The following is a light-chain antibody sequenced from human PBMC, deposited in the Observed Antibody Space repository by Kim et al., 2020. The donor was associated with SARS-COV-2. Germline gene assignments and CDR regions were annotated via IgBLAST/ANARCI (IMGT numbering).Light chain of an antibody. J-gene: IGLJ3*02. V-gene: IGLV3-25*03. CDR2: KDS. CDR1: ALPKQY. CDR3: QSADSSGTGV. Sequence: SYELTQPPSVSVSPGQTARITCSGDALPKQYAYWYQQKPGQAPVLVIYKDSERPSGIPERFSGSSSGKTVTLTISGVQAEDEADYYCQSADSSGTGVFGGGTQMIVL.